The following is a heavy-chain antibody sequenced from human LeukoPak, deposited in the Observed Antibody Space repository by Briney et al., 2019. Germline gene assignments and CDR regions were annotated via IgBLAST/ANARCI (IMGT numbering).Heavy chain of an antibody. V-gene: IGHV3-30*18. D-gene: IGHD3-22*01. J-gene: IGHJ4*02. CDR1: GFTFSSYG. CDR3: AKGDYYDSSGYYSHDFDY. CDR2: ISYDGSNK. Sequence: GWSLRLSCVVSGFTFSSYGMHWVRQAPGKGLEWAAVISYDGSNKYYADSVKGRFTISRDNSKNTLYLQMNSLRAEDTAVYYCAKGDYYDSSGYYSHDFDYRGQGTLVTVSS.